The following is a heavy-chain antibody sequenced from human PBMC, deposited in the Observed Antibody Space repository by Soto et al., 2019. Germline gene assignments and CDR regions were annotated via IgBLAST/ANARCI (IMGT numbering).Heavy chain of an antibody. J-gene: IGHJ5*02. Sequence: SETLSLTCTVSGGSISSSSYYWGWIRQPPGKGLEWIGSIYYSGSTYYNPSLKSRVTISVDTSKNQFSLKLSSVTAADTAVYHCARPGHMSVVRTWFDTWGQGTLVTVSS. CDR2: IYYSGST. D-gene: IGHD3-22*01. CDR1: GGSISSSSYY. V-gene: IGHV4-39*01. CDR3: ARPGHMSVVRTWFDT.